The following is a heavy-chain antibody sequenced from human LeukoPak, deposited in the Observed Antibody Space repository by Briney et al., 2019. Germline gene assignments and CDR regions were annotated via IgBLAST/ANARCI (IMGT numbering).Heavy chain of an antibody. CDR3: AKDFVVVPGNVNYFDY. Sequence: GGSLRLSCAASGFTFSSYGMSWVRQAPGKGLEWVSAISGGSTYYADSVKGRFTISRDNSKNTLYVRMKSLRAEDTAVYYCAKDFVVVPGNVNYFDYWGQGTLVTVSS. CDR1: GFTFSSYG. J-gene: IGHJ4*02. D-gene: IGHD2-21*02. CDR2: ISGGST. V-gene: IGHV3-23*01.